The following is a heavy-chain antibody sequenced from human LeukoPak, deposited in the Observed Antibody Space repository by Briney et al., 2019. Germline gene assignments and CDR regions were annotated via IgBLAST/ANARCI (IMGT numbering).Heavy chain of an antibody. Sequence: PSETLSLTCTVSGGSINNYYWSWVRQPAGKGLEWIGRIYTSGSTNYNPSLKSRVTISVDKSKNQFSLKLSSVTAADTAVYYCASSPVDLAAAGHYWGQGTLVTVSS. CDR2: IYTSGST. CDR1: GGSINNYY. D-gene: IGHD6-13*01. CDR3: ASSPVDLAAAGHY. J-gene: IGHJ4*02. V-gene: IGHV4-4*07.